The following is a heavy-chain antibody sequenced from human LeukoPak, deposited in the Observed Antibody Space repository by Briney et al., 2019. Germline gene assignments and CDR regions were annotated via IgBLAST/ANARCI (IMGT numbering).Heavy chain of an antibody. CDR1: GGSISSGGYY. CDR3: ARDLIYDSSGGFDY. J-gene: IGHJ4*02. D-gene: IGHD3-22*01. CDR2: IYYSGST. Sequence: PSETLSLTCTVSGGSISSGGYYWSWIRQHPGKGLEWVGYIYYSGSTYYNPSLKSRVTISVDTSKNQFSLKLSSVTAADTAVYYCARDLIYDSSGGFDYWGQGTLVTVSS. V-gene: IGHV4-31*03.